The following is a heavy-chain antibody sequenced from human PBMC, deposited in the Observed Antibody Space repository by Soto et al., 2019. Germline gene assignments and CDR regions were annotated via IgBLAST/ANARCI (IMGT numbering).Heavy chain of an antibody. CDR1: GYTFTSYA. CDR3: ARGALVSAPSSFRRFDF. Sequence: ASVKVSCKASGYTFTSYAMHWVRQAPGQRLEWMGWINAGNGDTKYSQKFEDRVTFTTGTSANTAYMELNSLKSEDTAVYYCARGALVSAPSSFRRFDFWGQGTLVTVSS. J-gene: IGHJ4*02. CDR2: INAGNGDT. V-gene: IGHV1-3*01. D-gene: IGHD5-18*01.